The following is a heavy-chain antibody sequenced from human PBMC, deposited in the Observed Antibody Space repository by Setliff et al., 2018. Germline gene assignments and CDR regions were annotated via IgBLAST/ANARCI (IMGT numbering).Heavy chain of an antibody. Sequence: ASVKVSCKTSGYFFTKYFLHWVRQAPGQGLEWMGRVFTATDDTQFRTEFQGRVSVTRDTSMSTTYMELSGLRSDDTAVYYCVRQDILTGYYAFDYWGQGTLVTVSS. CDR3: VRQDILTGYYAFDY. CDR2: VFTATDDT. D-gene: IGHD3-9*01. CDR1: GYFFTKYF. J-gene: IGHJ4*02. V-gene: IGHV1-2*06.